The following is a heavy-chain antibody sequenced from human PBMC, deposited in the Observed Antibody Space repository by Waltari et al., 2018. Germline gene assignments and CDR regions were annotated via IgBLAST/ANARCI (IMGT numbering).Heavy chain of an antibody. V-gene: IGHV4-59*01. CDR1: GGSISSYY. CDR3: ARAGPGARGPYDSYYYYYMDV. J-gene: IGHJ6*03. Sequence: SLTCTVSGGSISSYYWSWIRQPPGKGLEWIGYIYYSGSTNYNPSLKSRVTISVDTSKNQFSLKLSSVTAADTAVYYCARAGPGARGPYDSYYYYYMDVWGKGTTVTVSS. CDR2: IYYSGST. D-gene: IGHD3-22*01.